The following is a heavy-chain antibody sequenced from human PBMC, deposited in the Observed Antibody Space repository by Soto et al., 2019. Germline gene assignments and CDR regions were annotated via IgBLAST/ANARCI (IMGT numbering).Heavy chain of an antibody. CDR3: ARDLVRAELERLNWFDP. J-gene: IGHJ5*02. V-gene: IGHV3-21*01. Sequence: GGSLRLACAASGFTFSSYSMNWVRQAPGKGLEWVSSISSSSSYIYYADSVKGRFTISRDNAKNSLYLQMNSLRAEDTAVYYSARDLVRAELERLNWFDPWGQGNLVTVS. CDR1: GFTFSSYS. CDR2: ISSSSSYI. D-gene: IGHD1-1*01.